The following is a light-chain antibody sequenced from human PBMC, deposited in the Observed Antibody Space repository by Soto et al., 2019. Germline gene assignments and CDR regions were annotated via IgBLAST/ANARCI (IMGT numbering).Light chain of an antibody. CDR3: SSYAGSNLGV. CDR1: SSDVGNY. CDR2: EVS. J-gene: IGLJ3*02. V-gene: IGLV2-8*01. Sequence: QSALTQSPSASGSPGQSVTISCTGTSSDVGNYISWYQQHPGKAPKLMIYEVSKRPSGVPDRFSGSKSGNTASLTVSGLQVEDEADYYCSSYAGSNLGVFGGGTKLTVL.